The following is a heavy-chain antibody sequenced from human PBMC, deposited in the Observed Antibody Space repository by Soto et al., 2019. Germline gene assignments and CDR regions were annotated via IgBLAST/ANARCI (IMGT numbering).Heavy chain of an antibody. CDR1: GFTFSSYA. Sequence: GGSLRLSCAASGFTFSSYAMSWVRQAPGKGLEWVSGMSGSGASTYYADSVKGRFTISRDSSKNTLYLQMNSLRAEDTAVYYCAKGARLTTLTYGWDYWGQGTLVTVSS. CDR3: AKGARLTTLTYGWDY. CDR2: MSGSGAST. V-gene: IGHV3-23*01. J-gene: IGHJ4*02. D-gene: IGHD4-17*01.